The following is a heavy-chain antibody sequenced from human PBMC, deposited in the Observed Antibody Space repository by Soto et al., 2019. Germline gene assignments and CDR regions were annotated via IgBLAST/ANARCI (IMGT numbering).Heavy chain of an antibody. D-gene: IGHD1-1*01. CDR1: GYTFSNYG. Sequence: QVQLAQSGPELKKPGASLEVSCRASGYTFSNYGISWVRQVPGQGLEWMAWISVKNGDTNFAQKFQGRLSVTTDTSTSTAYLTLKSLGSDDTAVHYCARLTTLRSPTYRFYYYTDTWGKGITVTVSS. J-gene: IGHJ6*03. CDR3: ARLTTLRSPTYRFYYYTDT. V-gene: IGHV1-18*01. CDR2: ISVKNGDT.